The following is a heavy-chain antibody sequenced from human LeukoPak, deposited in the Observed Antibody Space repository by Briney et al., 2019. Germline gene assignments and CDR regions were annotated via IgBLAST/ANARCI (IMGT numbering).Heavy chain of an antibody. D-gene: IGHD3-22*01. Sequence: SETLSLTCAVYGGSFSGYYWSWIRQPPGKGLEWIGSIYHSGSTYYNPSLKSRVTISVDTSKNQFSLKLSSVTAADTAVYYCARDLWESYYDSSGYYDYWGQGTLVTVSS. J-gene: IGHJ4*02. CDR3: ARDLWESYYDSSGYYDY. CDR2: IYHSGST. CDR1: GGSFSGYY. V-gene: IGHV4-34*01.